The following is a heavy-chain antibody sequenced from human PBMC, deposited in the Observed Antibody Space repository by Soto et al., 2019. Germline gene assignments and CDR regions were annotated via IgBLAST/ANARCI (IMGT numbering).Heavy chain of an antibody. D-gene: IGHD6-19*01. J-gene: IGHJ3*02. CDR1: GYSFSVYW. CDR2: IYPGDSDT. CDR3: ARGSSGWAHDPSDI. V-gene: IGHV5-51*01. Sequence: GESLKISCKGSGYSFSVYWIGWVRQMPGKGLEWMGIIYPGDSDTRYSPSFQGQVTISADRSISTAYLQWSSLKASDTAMFYCARGSSGWAHDPSDIWGQGTMVTVSS.